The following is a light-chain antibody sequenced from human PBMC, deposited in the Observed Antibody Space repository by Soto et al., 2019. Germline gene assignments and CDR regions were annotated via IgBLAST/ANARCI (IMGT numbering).Light chain of an antibody. J-gene: IGLJ2*01. CDR2: DVS. CDR1: SSDVGGYNF. CDR3: GSYTSSSTLE. V-gene: IGLV2-14*01. Sequence: QPVLTQPASVSGSPGQSITISCTGTSSDVGGYNFVTWFQKHPGKAPKLMIYDVSKPSGVSNRFSGSKSGNTAYLTISGLQAEDEADYYCGSYTSSSTLEFGGGTKLTVL.